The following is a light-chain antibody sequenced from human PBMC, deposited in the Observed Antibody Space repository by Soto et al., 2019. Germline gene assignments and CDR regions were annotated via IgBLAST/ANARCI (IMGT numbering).Light chain of an antibody. CDR2: EVA. V-gene: IGLV2-14*01. CDR1: SSDVGGYNY. Sequence: QSALTQPASVSGSPGQSITISFTGTSSDVGGYNYVSWYQLHPGKAPKLMIYEVANRPSGVSNRFSGSKSGNTASLTISWLQAEDEADYYCSSYASSSTLVFGGGTKLTVL. CDR3: SSYASSSTLV. J-gene: IGLJ2*01.